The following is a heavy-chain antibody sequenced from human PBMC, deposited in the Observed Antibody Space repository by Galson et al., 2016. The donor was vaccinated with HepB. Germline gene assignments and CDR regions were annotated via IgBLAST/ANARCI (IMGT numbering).Heavy chain of an antibody. V-gene: IGHV4-59*12. CDR2: ISHIGIN. CDR3: VTAPEYWYNSGTTWFDP. CDR1: GGSIGGSS. D-gene: IGHD3-10*01. Sequence: LSLTCTVSGGSIGGSSWSWIRQPPGKGLEWIGYISHIGINKYNPSLNSRVTISADMSRNQFSLYLTSVTAADTAVYYCVTAPEYWYNSGTTWFDPWGQGTLVTVSS. J-gene: IGHJ5*02.